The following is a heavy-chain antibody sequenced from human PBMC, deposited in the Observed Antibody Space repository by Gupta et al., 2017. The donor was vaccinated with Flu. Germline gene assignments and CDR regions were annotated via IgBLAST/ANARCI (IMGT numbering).Heavy chain of an antibody. CDR2: INPNSGGT. CDR1: YY. D-gene: IGHD4-17*01. CDR3: ARARTTGVTPSNAFDI. Sequence: YYMHWVRQATGQGLEGMGRINPNSGGTNYAQKFQGRVTMTRDTSISTAYMELSRLRSDDTAVYYCARARTTGVTPSNAFDIWGQGTMVTVSS. J-gene: IGHJ3*02. V-gene: IGHV1-2*06.